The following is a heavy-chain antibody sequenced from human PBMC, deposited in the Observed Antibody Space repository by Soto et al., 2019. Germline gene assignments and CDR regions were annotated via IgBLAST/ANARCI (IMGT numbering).Heavy chain of an antibody. D-gene: IGHD3-22*01. J-gene: IGHJ4*02. Sequence: SVKVSCKASGGTFSSYAISWVRQAPGQGLAWMGGIIPIFGTANYAQKFQGRVTITADKSTSTAYMELSSLRSEDTAVYYCAWGYYYDSSGYPPLFDYWGQGTLVTVSS. CDR1: GGTFSSYA. V-gene: IGHV1-69*06. CDR3: AWGYYYDSSGYPPLFDY. CDR2: IIPIFGTA.